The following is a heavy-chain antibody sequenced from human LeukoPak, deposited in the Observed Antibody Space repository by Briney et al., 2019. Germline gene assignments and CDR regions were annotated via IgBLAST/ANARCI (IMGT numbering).Heavy chain of an antibody. CDR1: GYTFTGYY. Sequence: ASVKVSCKASGYTFTGYYMHWVRQAPGQGLEWMGWINPNSGGTNYAQKFQGRVTMTRDTSIGTAYMELSRLRSDDTAVYYCARDLAIFGVVIEYYFDYWGQGTLVTVSS. CDR3: ARDLAIFGVVIEYYFDY. J-gene: IGHJ4*02. D-gene: IGHD3-3*01. V-gene: IGHV1-2*02. CDR2: INPNSGGT.